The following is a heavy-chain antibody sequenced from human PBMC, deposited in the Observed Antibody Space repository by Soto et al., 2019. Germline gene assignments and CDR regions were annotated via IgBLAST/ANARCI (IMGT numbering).Heavy chain of an antibody. CDR1: GYSISSSNW. J-gene: IGHJ4*02. CDR2: IYYSGTT. D-gene: IGHD1-26*01. V-gene: IGHV4-28*01. Sequence: QVQLQESGPGLVKPSDTLSLTCAVSGYSISSSNWWGWIRQPPGKGLEWIGYIYYSGTTYYNPSLHGRVTLAVATSKSQFSLKLTSVTAVDTAVYYCARREIQGPIDYWGQGTLVTVSS. CDR3: ARREIQGPIDY.